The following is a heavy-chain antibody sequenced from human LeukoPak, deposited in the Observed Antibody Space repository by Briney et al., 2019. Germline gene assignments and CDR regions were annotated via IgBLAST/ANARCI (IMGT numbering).Heavy chain of an antibody. CDR2: ISDSGGST. D-gene: IGHD6-19*01. Sequence: GGSLRLSCAASGFTFSSYAMSWVRQAPGKGLEWVSTISDSGGSTQYADSVKGRFTTSRGDSKNTLYLQMNSLRAEDTAVYYCANPGRYTSGWVFPPSFDYWGQGTPVTVSS. CDR3: ANPGRYTSGWVFPPSFDY. V-gene: IGHV3-23*01. J-gene: IGHJ4*02. CDR1: GFTFSSYA.